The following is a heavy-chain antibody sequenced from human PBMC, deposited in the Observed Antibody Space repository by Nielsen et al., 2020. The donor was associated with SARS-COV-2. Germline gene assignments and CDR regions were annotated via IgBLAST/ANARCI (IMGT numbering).Heavy chain of an antibody. CDR1: GFTFSSYG. J-gene: IGHJ6*03. V-gene: IGHV3-33*01. Sequence: GESLKISCAASGFTFSSYGMHWVRQAPGKGLEWVAVIYYDGSYKYYGDSVKGRFTISRDNSKNTVYLQMNSLRAEDTAVYYCARDPWSSSRNYYYYMGVWGKGTTVTVSS. D-gene: IGHD6-6*01. CDR2: IYYDGSYK. CDR3: ARDPWSSSRNYYYYMGV.